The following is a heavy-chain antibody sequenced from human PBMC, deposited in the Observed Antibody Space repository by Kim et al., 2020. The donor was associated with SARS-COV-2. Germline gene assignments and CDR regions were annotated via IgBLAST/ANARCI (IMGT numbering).Heavy chain of an antibody. CDR3: TLMGAI. CDR2: IKDKGHGGTT. CDR1: GFTFGDFA. J-gene: IGHJ4*02. V-gene: IGHV3-49*04. Sequence: GGSLRLSCTGSGFTFGDFAMSWVRQAPGKGLEWVGFIKDKGHGGTTEYAASLKGRVTISSDDSKSIAYLQMNSLKTEDTAVYYCTLMGAIWGQGTLVTVSS. D-gene: IGHD2-21*01.